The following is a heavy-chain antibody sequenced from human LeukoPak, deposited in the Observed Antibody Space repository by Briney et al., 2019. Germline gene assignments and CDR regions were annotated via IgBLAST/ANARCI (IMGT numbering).Heavy chain of an antibody. V-gene: IGHV1-69*13. CDR3: ARPGSDGRSDY. J-gene: IGHJ4*02. Sequence: ASVKVSCKASGGTFSSYAIGWVRQAPGQGLEWMGGIIPIFGTANYAQKFQGRVTITADESTSTAYMELSSLRSEDTAVYYCARPGSDGRSDYWGQGTLVTVSS. D-gene: IGHD5-24*01. CDR1: GGTFSSYA. CDR2: IIPIFGTA.